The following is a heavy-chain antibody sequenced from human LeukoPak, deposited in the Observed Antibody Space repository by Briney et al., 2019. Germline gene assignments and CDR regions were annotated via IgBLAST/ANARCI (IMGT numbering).Heavy chain of an antibody. D-gene: IGHD3-10*02. CDR3: AELGITVIGGV. J-gene: IGHJ6*03. V-gene: IGHV3-30*02. CDR1: GFTFSSYG. CDR2: IRYDGRNK. Sequence: GGSLRLSCAASGFTFSSYGMHWVRQAPGKGLEWVAFIRYDGRNKYYADSVKGRFTISRDNSNNTLYLQMNSLRAEDTAVYYCAELGITVIGGVWGKGTTVTISS.